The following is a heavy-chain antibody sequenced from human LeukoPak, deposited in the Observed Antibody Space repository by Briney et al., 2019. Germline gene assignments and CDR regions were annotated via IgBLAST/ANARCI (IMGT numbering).Heavy chain of an antibody. J-gene: IGHJ4*02. CDR2: IYYTGST. CDR3: ARDTSGYDQFEY. Sequence: PSETLSLTCTVSGGSISSGSYYWSWIRQHPGKGLEWIGYIYYTGSTYYNPSLKSRVTISVETSKNQFSLNLRSVSGADTAIYYCARDTSGYDQFEYWGQGTLVTVSS. D-gene: IGHD5-12*01. V-gene: IGHV4-31*03. CDR1: GGSISSGSYY.